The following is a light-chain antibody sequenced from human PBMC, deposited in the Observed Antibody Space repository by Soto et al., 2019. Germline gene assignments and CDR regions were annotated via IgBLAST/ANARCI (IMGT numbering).Light chain of an antibody. V-gene: IGKV3-20*01. Sequence: EIVLTQSPGTLSLSPGERATLSCRASQSVSSSYLAWYQQKPGQAPRLLIYGASSRATGIPGRFSGSGSGTDFTLTISRLEPEYFAVYCCQQYGSSPPVGPGTKVDIK. CDR2: GAS. J-gene: IGKJ3*01. CDR1: QSVSSSY. CDR3: QQYGSSPP.